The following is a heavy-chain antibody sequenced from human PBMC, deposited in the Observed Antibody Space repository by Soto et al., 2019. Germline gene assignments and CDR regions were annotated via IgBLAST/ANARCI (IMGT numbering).Heavy chain of an antibody. D-gene: IGHD3-10*01. CDR2: IWYDGSNK. V-gene: IGHV3-33*01. CDR1: GFTFSSYG. J-gene: IGHJ6*02. Sequence: GGSLRLSCAASGFTFSSYGMHWVRQAPGKGLEWVAVIWYDGSNKYYADSVKGRFTISRDNSKNTLYLQMNSLTAEDTAVYYCARVLISYGSGSYASYGMDVWGQGTTVTVSS. CDR3: ARVLISYGSGSYASYGMDV.